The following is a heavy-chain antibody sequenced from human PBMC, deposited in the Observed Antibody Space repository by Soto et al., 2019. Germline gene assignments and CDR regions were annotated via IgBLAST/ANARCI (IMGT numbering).Heavy chain of an antibody. J-gene: IGHJ6*02. CDR1: GFTFSSYA. D-gene: IGHD4-17*01. CDR2: ISGSGGST. Sequence: GGSLRLSCAASGFTFSSYAMSWVRQSPGKGLEWVSIISGSGGSTYYADSVKGRFTISRDNSKNTLSLQMNSLRAEDTAVYYCAKDLTKGDYDAFWAYYYYGMDVWGQGTTVTVSS. V-gene: IGHV3-23*01. CDR3: AKDLTKGDYDAFWAYYYYGMDV.